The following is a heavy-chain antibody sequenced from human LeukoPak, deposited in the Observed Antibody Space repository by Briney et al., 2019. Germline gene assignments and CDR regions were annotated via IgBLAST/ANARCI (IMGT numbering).Heavy chain of an antibody. Sequence: GGSLRLSCAASGFTFDDYAMHWVRQAPGKGLEWVSGISWNSGSIGYADSVKGRFTISRDNAKNSLYLQMNSLRSEDTAVYFCARVGVTAATADYWGQGTLVTVSS. D-gene: IGHD6-25*01. J-gene: IGHJ4*02. V-gene: IGHV3-9*01. CDR2: ISWNSGSI. CDR3: ARVGVTAATADY. CDR1: GFTFDDYA.